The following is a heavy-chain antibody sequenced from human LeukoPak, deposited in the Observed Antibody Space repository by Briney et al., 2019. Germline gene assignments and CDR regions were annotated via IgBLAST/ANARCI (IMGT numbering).Heavy chain of an antibody. D-gene: IGHD3-3*01. V-gene: IGHV3-30*18. CDR2: ISYDGSNK. Sequence: PGGSLRLSCAASGFTFSSYGMHWVRQAPGKGLEWVAVISYDGSNKYYADSVKGRFTISRDNSKNTLYLQMNSLRAEDTAVYYCANNEPRSGYYFDYWGQGTLVTVSS. J-gene: IGHJ4*02. CDR1: GFTFSSYG. CDR3: ANNEPRSGYYFDY.